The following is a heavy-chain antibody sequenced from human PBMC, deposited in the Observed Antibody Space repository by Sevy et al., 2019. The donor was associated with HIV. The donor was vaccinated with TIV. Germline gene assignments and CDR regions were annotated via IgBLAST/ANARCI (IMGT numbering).Heavy chain of an antibody. CDR2: ISYDGSNK. V-gene: IGHV3-30-3*01. CDR1: GFTFSSYA. J-gene: IGHJ3*02. D-gene: IGHD3-22*01. CDR3: ARDGTHYDSRAWGGAFDI. Sequence: GGSLRLSCAASGFTFSSYAMHWVRQAPGKGLEWVAVISYDGSNKYYADSVKGRFTNSRDNSKNTLYLQMNSLRAEDTAVYYCARDGTHYDSRAWGGAFDIWGQGTMVTVSS.